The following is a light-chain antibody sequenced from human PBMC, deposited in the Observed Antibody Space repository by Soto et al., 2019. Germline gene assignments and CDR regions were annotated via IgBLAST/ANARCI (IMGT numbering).Light chain of an antibody. CDR2: AVS. CDR3: ISYTDRQSYL. J-gene: IGLJ1*01. Sequence: QSALTQPASVSGSPGQSITMSCSGTSSDIGSYDHVAWYQQFPGKSPKLIIYAVSDRPSGVSDRFSGSKSGISASLTTSGLQTEDEADYYCISYTDRQSYLFGTGTKVTVL. CDR1: SSDIGSYDH. V-gene: IGLV2-14*03.